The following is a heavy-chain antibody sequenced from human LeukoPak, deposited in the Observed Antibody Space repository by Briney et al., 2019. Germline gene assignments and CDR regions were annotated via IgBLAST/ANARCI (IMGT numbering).Heavy chain of an antibody. J-gene: IGHJ3*02. D-gene: IGHD5/OR15-5a*01. V-gene: IGHV1-18*01. CDR2: ISGYNGNT. CDR3: VRDESVFDI. Sequence: ASVKASCKASDYTLIDYDISWVRQAPGQGLEWMGWISGYNGNTNYAQKLQGRVTMTTDTSSTTAYMELRSLRFDDTAMYYCVRDESVFDIWGQGTMVTVSS. CDR1: DYTLIDYD.